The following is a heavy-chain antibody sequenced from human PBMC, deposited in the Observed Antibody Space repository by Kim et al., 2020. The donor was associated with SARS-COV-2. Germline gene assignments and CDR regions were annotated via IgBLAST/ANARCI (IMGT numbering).Heavy chain of an antibody. CDR2: ISGSGGST. D-gene: IGHD1-26*01. V-gene: IGHV3-23*01. CDR1: GFTFSSYA. Sequence: GGSLRLSCAASGFTFSSYAMSWVRQAPGKGLEWVSAISGSGGSTYYADSVKGRFTISRDNSKNTLYLQMNSLRAEETAVYYCAKDLIVGATKGGWYYFDYXGQGTLVTVSX. J-gene: IGHJ4*02. CDR3: AKDLIVGATKGGWYYFDY.